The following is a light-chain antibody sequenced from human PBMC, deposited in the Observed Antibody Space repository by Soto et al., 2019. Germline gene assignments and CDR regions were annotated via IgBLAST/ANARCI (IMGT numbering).Light chain of an antibody. J-gene: IGKJ3*01. CDR1: QSVSSNY. CDR2: GAS. CDR3: QQYGSSPFN. Sequence: EIVLTQSPGTLSLSPGERATLSCRASQSVSSNYLTWYQQKPGQAPRLLIYGASSRATGIADRFSGSGSGTDFTLTISRLEPEDFAVYYCQQYGSSPFNFGPGTKVDIK. V-gene: IGKV3-20*01.